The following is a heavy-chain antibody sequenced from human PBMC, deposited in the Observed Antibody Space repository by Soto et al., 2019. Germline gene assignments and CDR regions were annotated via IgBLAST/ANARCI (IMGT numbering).Heavy chain of an antibody. J-gene: IGHJ4*02. V-gene: IGHV4-59*01. Sequence: PSETLSLTCTVSGGSISSYYWSWIRQPPGKGLEWIGYLYYRGNTNYNPSLKSRVTISVDTSKNQFSLKLSSVTAADTAVYYCARGSDSSGSPVDFDYWGQGTLVTVS. D-gene: IGHD3-22*01. CDR1: GGSISSYY. CDR2: LYYRGNT. CDR3: ARGSDSSGSPVDFDY.